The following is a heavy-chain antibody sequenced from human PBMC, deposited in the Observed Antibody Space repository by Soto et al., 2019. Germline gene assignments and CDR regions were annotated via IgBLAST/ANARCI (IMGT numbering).Heavy chain of an antibody. CDR2: ISAYNGNT. J-gene: IGHJ6*02. CDR3: ARNHYSGSGSSHYYGLDV. D-gene: IGHD3-10*01. V-gene: IGHV1-18*01. Sequence: GASVKVSCKASGYMFTSYGISWVRQAPGQGLEWMGWISAYNGNTKYAQKLQGRVTMTTDTSTSTAYMELRSLRSDDAAVYYCARNHYSGSGSSHYYGLDVWGQGTTVTVSS. CDR1: GYMFTSYG.